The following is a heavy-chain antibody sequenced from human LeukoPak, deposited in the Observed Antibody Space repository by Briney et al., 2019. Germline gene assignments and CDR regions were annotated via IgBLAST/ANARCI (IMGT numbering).Heavy chain of an antibody. CDR2: INHSGST. CDR3: AGNIVATIRDDY. V-gene: IGHV4-39*07. D-gene: IGHD5-12*01. CDR1: GGSISSSSYY. Sequence: SETLSLTCTVSGGSISSSSYYWGWIRQPPGKGLEWIGEINHSGSTNYNPSLKSRVTISVDTSKNQFSLKLSSVTAADTAVYYCAGNIVATIRDDYWGQGTLVTVSS. J-gene: IGHJ4*02.